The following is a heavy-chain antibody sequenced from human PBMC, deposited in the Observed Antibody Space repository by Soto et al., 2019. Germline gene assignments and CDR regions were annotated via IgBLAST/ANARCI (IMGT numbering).Heavy chain of an antibody. J-gene: IGHJ4*02. CDR2: INPSGGST. D-gene: IGHD4-17*01. V-gene: IGHV1-46*01. Sequence: ASVKVSCKASGYTFTSYYMHWVRQAPGQGLEWMGIINPSGGSTSYAQKFQGRVTISVDTSKNQFSLKLSSVTAADTAVYYCRMTTAGVGYYFDYWGQGTLVTAPQ. CDR1: GYTFTSYY. CDR3: RMTTAGVGYYFDY.